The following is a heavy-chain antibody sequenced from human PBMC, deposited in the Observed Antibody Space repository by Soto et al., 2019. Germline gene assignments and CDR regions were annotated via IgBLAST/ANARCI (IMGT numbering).Heavy chain of an antibody. J-gene: IGHJ5*02. V-gene: IGHV4-34*01. Sequence: SETLSLTCAVYGGSFSGYYWSWIRQPPGKGLEWIGEINHSGSTNYNPSLKSRVTISVDTSKNQFSLKLSSVTAADTAVYYCVRFLFSLVVPAAPQRENWFDPWGQGTLVTVSS. CDR1: GGSFSGYY. CDR2: INHSGST. D-gene: IGHD2-2*01. CDR3: VRFLFSLVVPAAPQRENWFDP.